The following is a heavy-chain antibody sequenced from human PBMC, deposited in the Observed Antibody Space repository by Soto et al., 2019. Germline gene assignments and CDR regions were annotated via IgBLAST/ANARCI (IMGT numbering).Heavy chain of an antibody. CDR2: IYHSGST. Sequence: SETLSLTCAVSGGSISSSNWWSWVRQPPGKGLEWIGEIYHSGSTNYNPPLKSRVTISVDKSKNQFSLKLSSVTAADTAVYYCASLWFGELFDWFDPWGQGTLVTVSS. CDR1: GGSISSSNW. CDR3: ASLWFGELFDWFDP. J-gene: IGHJ5*02. D-gene: IGHD3-10*01. V-gene: IGHV4-4*02.